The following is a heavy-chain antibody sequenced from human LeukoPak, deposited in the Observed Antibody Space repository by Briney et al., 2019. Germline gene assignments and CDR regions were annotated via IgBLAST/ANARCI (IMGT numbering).Heavy chain of an antibody. J-gene: IGHJ3*02. D-gene: IGHD2-15*01. CDR3: ASNSGAYSAFDI. Sequence: VSVKVSCKASGYTFTGYYMHWVRQAPGQGLEWMGWINPNSGGTNYAQKFQGRVTMTRDTSISTAYMELSSLRSEDTAVYYCASNSGAYSAFDIWGQGTMVTVSS. CDR2: INPNSGGT. V-gene: IGHV1-2*02. CDR1: GYTFTGYY.